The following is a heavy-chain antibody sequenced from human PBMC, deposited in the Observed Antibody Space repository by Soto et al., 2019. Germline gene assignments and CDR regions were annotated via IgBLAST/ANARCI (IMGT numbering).Heavy chain of an antibody. CDR2: ITGTGGDT. CDR1: GFPLSTYG. V-gene: IGHV3-23*01. Sequence: EVQLLESGGGLVQPGGSLRLSCAASGFPLSTYGMSWVRQAPGKGLEWVSSITGTGGDTYYADSVKGRVTSTRDKSNNMHYRQMNSLRGEDTAVYYCARTRGSGYGLDDWGQGTTITVSS. D-gene: IGHD1-7*01. CDR3: ARTRGSGYGLDD. J-gene: IGHJ6*02.